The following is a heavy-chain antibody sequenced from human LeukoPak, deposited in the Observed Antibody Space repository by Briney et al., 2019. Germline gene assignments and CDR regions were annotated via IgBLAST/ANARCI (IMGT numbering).Heavy chain of an antibody. CDR3: AKDLVELLGYYYYGMDV. CDR1: GFTFSSYA. V-gene: IGHV3-23*01. CDR2: ISGSGGST. D-gene: IGHD1-7*01. J-gene: IGHJ6*02. Sequence: PGGSLRLSCAASGFTFSSYAMSWVRQAPGKGLEWVSAISGSGGSTYYADSVKGRFTISRDNSKNTLYLQMNGLRAEDTAVYYCAKDLVELLGYYYYGMDVWGQGTTVTVSS.